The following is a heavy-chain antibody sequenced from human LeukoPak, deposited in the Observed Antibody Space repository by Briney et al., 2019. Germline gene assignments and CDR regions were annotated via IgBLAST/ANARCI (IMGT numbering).Heavy chain of an antibody. D-gene: IGHD1-26*01. CDR1: GGSTSSYY. Sequence: SETLSLTCTVSGGSTSSYYWSWIRQPPGEGLEWIGYVYYSGSTNYNPSLKSRVTISLDTSKKQFSLKLSSVTAADTAIYYCARGYSGTYGRFDYWGQGTLVTVSS. CDR3: ARGYSGTYGRFDY. V-gene: IGHV4-59*01. J-gene: IGHJ4*02. CDR2: VYYSGST.